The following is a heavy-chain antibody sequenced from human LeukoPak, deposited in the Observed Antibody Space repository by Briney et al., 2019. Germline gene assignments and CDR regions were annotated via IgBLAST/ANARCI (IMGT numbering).Heavy chain of an antibody. CDR3: AELGITMIGGV. Sequence: GGSLRLSCAASGFTFSDYYMSWIRQAPGKGLEWVSYISCSGSTIYFADSVKGRFTISRDNAKNSLNLQMNSLRAEDTAVYYCAELGITMIGGVWGKGTTVTISS. CDR2: ISCSGSTI. D-gene: IGHD3-10*02. V-gene: IGHV3-11*04. J-gene: IGHJ6*04. CDR1: GFTFSDYY.